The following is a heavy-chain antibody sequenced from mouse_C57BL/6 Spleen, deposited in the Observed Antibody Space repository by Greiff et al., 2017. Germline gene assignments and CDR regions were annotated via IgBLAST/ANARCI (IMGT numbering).Heavy chain of an antibody. CDR3: ARTDYDEVWFAY. Sequence: QVQLQRPGAELVKPGASVKLSCKASGYTFTSYWMHWVKQRPGQGLEWIGMIHPNSGSTNYNETFKSKATLTRDKSSITAYLQLSSRTSEDSAVYYCARTDYDEVWFAYWGQGTLVTVSA. D-gene: IGHD2-4*01. CDR2: IHPNSGST. CDR1: GYTFTSYW. V-gene: IGHV1-64*01. J-gene: IGHJ3*01.